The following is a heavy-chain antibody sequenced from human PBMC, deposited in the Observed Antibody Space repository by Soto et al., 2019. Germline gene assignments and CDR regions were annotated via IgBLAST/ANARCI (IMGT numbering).Heavy chain of an antibody. CDR1: GGSISSSSYY. D-gene: IGHD6-19*01. V-gene: IGHV4-39*01. J-gene: IGHJ4*02. Sequence: SETLSLTCTVSGGSISSSSYYWGWIRQPPGKGLEWIGSIYYSGRTYYNPSLKSRVTISVDTSKNQFSLKLSSVTAADTAVYYCARHGGAVADTPFDYWGQGTLVTVSS. CDR3: ARHGGAVADTPFDY. CDR2: IYYSGRT.